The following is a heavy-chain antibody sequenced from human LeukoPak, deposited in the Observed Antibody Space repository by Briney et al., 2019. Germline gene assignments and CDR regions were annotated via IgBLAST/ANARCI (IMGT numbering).Heavy chain of an antibody. D-gene: IGHD2-2*01. Sequence: GGSLRLSCAASGFTFSRYSMNWVRQAPGKGLEWVSSISSSSSYIYYADSVKGRFTISRDNAKNSLYLQMNSLRAEDTAVYYCARDRSSTNWFDPWGQGTLVTVSS. CDR1: GFTFSRYS. CDR2: ISSSSSYI. J-gene: IGHJ5*02. CDR3: ARDRSSTNWFDP. V-gene: IGHV3-21*01.